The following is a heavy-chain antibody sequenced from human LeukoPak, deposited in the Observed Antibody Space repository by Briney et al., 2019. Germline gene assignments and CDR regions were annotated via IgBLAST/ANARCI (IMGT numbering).Heavy chain of an antibody. CDR2: INAGNGNT. CDR1: GYTFTSYA. V-gene: IGHV1-3*01. J-gene: IGHJ5*02. CDR3: ARTAQQNVLLWFGEPNWFDP. Sequence: ASVKVSCKASGYTFTSYAMHWVRQAPGQRLEWMGWINAGNGNTKYSQKFQGRVTITRDTSASTAYMELSSLRSEDTAVYYCARTAQQNVLLWFGEPNWFDPWGQGTLVTVSS. D-gene: IGHD3-10*01.